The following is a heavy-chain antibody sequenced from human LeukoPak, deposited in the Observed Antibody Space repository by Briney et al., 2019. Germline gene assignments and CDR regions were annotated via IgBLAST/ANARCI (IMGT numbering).Heavy chain of an antibody. CDR1: GFTFSSYA. CDR3: AARYYDFWGGYYTDGYYYYMDV. Sequence: PGGSLRLSCAASGFTFSSYAMSWVRQAPGKGLEWVSAISGSGGSTYYADSVKGRFTISRDNSKNTLYLQMNSLRAEDTGVYYCAARYYDFWGGYYTDGYYYYMDVWGKGTTVTVSS. J-gene: IGHJ6*03. D-gene: IGHD3-3*01. CDR2: ISGSGGST. V-gene: IGHV3-23*01.